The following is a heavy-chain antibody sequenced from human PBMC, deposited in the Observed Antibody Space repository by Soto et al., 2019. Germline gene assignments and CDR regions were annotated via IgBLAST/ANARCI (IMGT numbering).Heavy chain of an antibody. V-gene: IGHV1-69*13. CDR2: IIPIFGTA. CDR3: PREVPMTPALTASPGGMDV. CDR1: GGTISRYA. D-gene: IGHD4-17*01. J-gene: IGHJ6*02. Sequence: SVKVSCKASGGTISRYAISWVRQAPGQGLEWMGGIIPIFGTANYAQKLQGRGTITADEATSTAYLALSSLRSANTAVYYRPREVPMTPALTASPGGMDVGGQAPTGTVYS.